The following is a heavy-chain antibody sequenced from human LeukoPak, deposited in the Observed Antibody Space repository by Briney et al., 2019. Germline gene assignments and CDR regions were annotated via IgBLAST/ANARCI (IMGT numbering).Heavy chain of an antibody. CDR1: GGTFSSYA. V-gene: IGHV1-69*13. D-gene: IGHD1-26*01. CDR3: ARDSFHARQNSGSYFWFDP. CDR2: IIPIFGTA. J-gene: IGHJ5*02. Sequence: GASVKVSCTASGGTFSSYAISWVRQAPGQGLEWMGGIIPIFGTANYARKFQGRVTITADESTSTAYMELSSLRSEDTAVYYCARDSFHARQNSGSYFWFDPWGQGTLVTVSS.